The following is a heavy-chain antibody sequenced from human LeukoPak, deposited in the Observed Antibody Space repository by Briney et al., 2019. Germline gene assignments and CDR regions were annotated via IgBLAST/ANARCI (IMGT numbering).Heavy chain of an antibody. Sequence: GRSLRLSCAASGFTFSSYALHWVRQAPGKGLEWVAVISYDGSNKYYADSVKGRFTISRDNSKNTLYLQMNSLRAEDTAVYYCARDYGSGSYFDYWGQGTLVTVSS. J-gene: IGHJ4*02. CDR2: ISYDGSNK. D-gene: IGHD3-10*01. CDR3: ARDYGSGSYFDY. V-gene: IGHV3-30*01. CDR1: GFTFSSYA.